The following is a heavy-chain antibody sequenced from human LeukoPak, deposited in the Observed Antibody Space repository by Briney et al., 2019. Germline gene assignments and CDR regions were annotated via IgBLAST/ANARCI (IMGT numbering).Heavy chain of an antibody. CDR1: GYSISSGYY. V-gene: IGHV4-38-2*01. CDR2: TYHSGST. J-gene: IGHJ4*02. Sequence: PSETLSLTCAVSGYSISSGYYWSWIRQPPGKGLEWIGSTYHSGSTYYNPSLKSRVTISVDTSKNQFSLKLSSVTAADTAVYYCARHDGYGDYIDYWGQGTLVTVSS. CDR3: ARHDGYGDYIDY. D-gene: IGHD4-17*01.